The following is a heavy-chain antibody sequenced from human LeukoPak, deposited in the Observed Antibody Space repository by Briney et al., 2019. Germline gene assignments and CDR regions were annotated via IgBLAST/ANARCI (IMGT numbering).Heavy chain of an antibody. J-gene: IGHJ4*02. CDR2: IYYSGTT. D-gene: IGHD6-13*01. V-gene: IGHV4-59*01. CDR1: GGSISSYY. CDR3: ARGVYIAAAQYGY. Sequence: SETLSLTCTVSGGSISSYYWSWIRQPPGKGLEWIGYIYYSGTTNYNPSLKSRVTISVDTSKNQFSLKLSSVTAADSAVYYCARGVYIAAAQYGYWGQGTLVTVSS.